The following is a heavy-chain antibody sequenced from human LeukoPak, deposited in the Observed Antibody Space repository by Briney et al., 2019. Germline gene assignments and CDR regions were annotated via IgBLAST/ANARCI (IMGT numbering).Heavy chain of an antibody. D-gene: IGHD3-16*01. V-gene: IGHV3-48*01. CDR1: GFTFSYYS. CDR2: ISSSGSTV. CDR3: VRDYKSFDTPNFDY. J-gene: IGHJ4*02. Sequence: GGSLRLSCAASGFTFSYYSMNWVRQAPGKGLEWVSYISSSGSTVYYADSVKGRFTISRDNAKNSLYLEMNSLRAEDTAVYHCVRDYKSFDTPNFDYWGQGTLVTVSS.